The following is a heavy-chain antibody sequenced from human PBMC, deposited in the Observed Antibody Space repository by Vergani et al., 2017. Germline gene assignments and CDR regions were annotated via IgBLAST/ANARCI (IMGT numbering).Heavy chain of an antibody. Sequence: QAQLVQSGAEVKKPGASVRVSCKASRYPFSRYVISWVRQAPGQGLEWMGWINTISGNPTYAQGFTGRFVFSLDTSVSTAYLQISSLQAADTAVYYCATKNGGNDETMGYWGQGTLVTVSS. V-gene: IGHV7-4-1*02. CDR3: ATKNGGNDETMGY. J-gene: IGHJ4*02. CDR1: RYPFSRYV. D-gene: IGHD4-23*01. CDR2: INTISGNP.